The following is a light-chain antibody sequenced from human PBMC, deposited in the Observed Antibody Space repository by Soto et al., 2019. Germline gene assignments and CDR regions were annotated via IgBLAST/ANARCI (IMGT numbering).Light chain of an antibody. Sequence: AIQLTQSPSSLSASVGDRVTITCRASQGISSALAWYQQKPGKAPKLLIYDASSLESGVPSRFSGSGSGTDFTLTLSSLQPEDFATYYCQQFNSYPTFGPGTKVDIK. V-gene: IGKV1-13*02. CDR2: DAS. J-gene: IGKJ3*01. CDR1: QGISSA. CDR3: QQFNSYPT.